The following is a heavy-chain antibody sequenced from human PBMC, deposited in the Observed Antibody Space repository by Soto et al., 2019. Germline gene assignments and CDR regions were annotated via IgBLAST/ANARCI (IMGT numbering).Heavy chain of an antibody. D-gene: IGHD6-13*01. CDR2: MNPNSGNT. V-gene: IGHV1-8*01. Sequence: QVQLVQSGAEVKKPGASVKVSCKASGYTFTSYDINWVRQATGQGLEWMGWMNPNSGNTGYAQKFQGRVTMTRNTSISTAYMELSSLRSEDTAVYYCARGKGSGGVYSSPWYYFDYWGQGTLVTVSS. CDR3: ARGKGSGGVYSSPWYYFDY. J-gene: IGHJ4*02. CDR1: GYTFTSYD.